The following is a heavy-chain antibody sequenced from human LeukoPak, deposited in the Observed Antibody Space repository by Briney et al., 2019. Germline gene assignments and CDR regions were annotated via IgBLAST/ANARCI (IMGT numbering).Heavy chain of an antibody. CDR2: IYYSGST. V-gene: IGHV4-59*11. J-gene: IGHJ4*02. Sequence: SETLSLTCTVSGGSITSHYWTWIRQPPGKGLEWIGHIYYSGSTNYDPSLKSRVTISVDTSKNQCSLKLSSVTAADTAVYYCARRRRDSGSYLVDYWGQGTLVTVSS. D-gene: IGHD1-26*01. CDR3: ARRRRDSGSYLVDY. CDR1: GGSITSHY.